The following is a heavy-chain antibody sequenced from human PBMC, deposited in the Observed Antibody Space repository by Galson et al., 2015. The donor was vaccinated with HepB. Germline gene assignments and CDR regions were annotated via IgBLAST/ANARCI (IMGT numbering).Heavy chain of an antibody. CDR2: INHSGST. J-gene: IGHJ4*02. D-gene: IGHD2-21*02. Sequence: TLSLTCAVYGGSFSGYYWSWIRQPPGKGLEWIGEINHSGSTNYNPSLKSRVTISVDTSKNQFSLKLSSVTAADTAVYYCARLMCGGDFPCYFDYWGQGTLVTVSS. CDR1: GGSFSGYY. CDR3: ARLMCGGDFPCYFDY. V-gene: IGHV4-34*01.